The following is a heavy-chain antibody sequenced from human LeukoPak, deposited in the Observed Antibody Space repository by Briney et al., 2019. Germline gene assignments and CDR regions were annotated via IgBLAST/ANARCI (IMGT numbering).Heavy chain of an antibody. CDR2: IYTSGST. CDR1: GGSISSGSYY. D-gene: IGHD6-6*01. V-gene: IGHV4-61*02. Sequence: PSQTLSLTCTVSGGSISSGSYYWSWIRQPAGKGLEWIGRIYTSGSTNYNPSLKSRVTISVDTSKNQFSLKLSSVTAADTAVYYCAREVDYSSPDQFEWFDPWGQGTLVTVSS. CDR3: AREVDYSSPDQFEWFDP. J-gene: IGHJ5*02.